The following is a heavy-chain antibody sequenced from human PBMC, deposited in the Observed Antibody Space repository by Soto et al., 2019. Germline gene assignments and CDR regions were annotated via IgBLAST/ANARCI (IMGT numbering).Heavy chain of an antibody. Sequence: PGGSLRLSCAASGFTFSSYAMSWVRQAPGKGLEWVSAISGSGGSTYYADSVKGRFTISRDSTKQTLYLQMNSLKPDDTAMHYSARVGVPSPEYTWNYGTYFEFWGKGALVPVSS. D-gene: IGHD1-7*01. V-gene: IGHV3-23*01. CDR2: ISGSGGST. CDR1: GFTFSSYA. J-gene: IGHJ4*02. CDR3: ARVGVPSPEYTWNYGTYFEF.